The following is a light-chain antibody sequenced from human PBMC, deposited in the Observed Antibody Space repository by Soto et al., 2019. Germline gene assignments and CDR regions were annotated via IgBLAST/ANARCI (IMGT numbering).Light chain of an antibody. CDR1: SNDVGGYDL. CDR2: EAT. V-gene: IGLV2-23*02. Sequence: QSALTQPASVSGSPGQSITISCTGTSNDVGGYDLVSWYQHHPGKAPKLIIYEATKRPSGVSDRFSGSKSGNTASLKISALQAEDEADYSCCSFAAGATFVFGGGTKLTVL. CDR3: CSFAAGATFV. J-gene: IGLJ2*01.